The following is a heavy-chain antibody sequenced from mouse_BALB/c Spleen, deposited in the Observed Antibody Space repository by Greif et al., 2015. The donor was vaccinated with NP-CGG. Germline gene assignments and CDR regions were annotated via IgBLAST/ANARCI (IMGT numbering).Heavy chain of an antibody. CDR3: ARDDGYWYFDV. V-gene: IGHV7-1*02. D-gene: IGHD1-1*02. J-gene: IGHJ1*01. Sequence: EVKLMESGGGLVQPGGSLRLSCATSGFTFSDFYMEWVRQPPGKRLEWIAASRNKANDYTTEYSASVKGRFIVSRDTSQSVLYLQMNALRAEDTAIYYCARDDGYWYFDVWGAGTTVTVSS. CDR1: GFTFSDFY. CDR2: SRNKANDYTT.